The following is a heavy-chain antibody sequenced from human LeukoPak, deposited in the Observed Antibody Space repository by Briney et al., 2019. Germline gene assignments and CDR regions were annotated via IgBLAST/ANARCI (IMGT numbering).Heavy chain of an antibody. J-gene: IGHJ3*02. CDR1: GFTFSSYE. V-gene: IGHV3-48*03. CDR3: ARDTYGYVWGSPDAFDI. D-gene: IGHD3-16*01. CDR2: ISSSGSTI. Sequence: GGSLRLSCAASGFTFSSYEMNWVRQAPGKGLEWVSYISSSGSTIYYADSVKGRFTISRDNAKNSLCLQMNSLRAEDTAVYYCARDTYGYVWGSPDAFDIWGQGTMVTVSS.